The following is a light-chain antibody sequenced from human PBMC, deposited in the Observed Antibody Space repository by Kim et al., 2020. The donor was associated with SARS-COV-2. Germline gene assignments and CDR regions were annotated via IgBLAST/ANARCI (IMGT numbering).Light chain of an antibody. CDR2: DVS. CDR3: SSYTSSSTWV. Sequence: GQSITISCTGTSSDVGGYNYVSWYQQHPGKAPKLMIYDVSNRPSGVSNRFSGSKSGNTASLTISGLQAEDEADYYCSSYTSSSTWVFGGGTKLTVL. J-gene: IGLJ3*02. CDR1: SSDVGGYNY. V-gene: IGLV2-14*03.